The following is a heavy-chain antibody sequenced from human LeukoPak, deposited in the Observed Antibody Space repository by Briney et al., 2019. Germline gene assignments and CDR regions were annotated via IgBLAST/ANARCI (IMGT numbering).Heavy chain of an antibody. D-gene: IGHD6-13*01. CDR2: IYYSGST. V-gene: IGHV4-39*01. J-gene: IGHJ4*02. CDR3: ACSPYIAAVPYYFDY. Sequence: PGGSLRLSCAASGFTFSSYWMSWVRQPPGKGLEWIGSIYYSGSTYYNPSLKSRVTISVDTSKNQFSLKLSSVTAADTAVYYCACSPYIAAVPYYFDYWGQGTLVTVSS. CDR1: GFTFSSYW.